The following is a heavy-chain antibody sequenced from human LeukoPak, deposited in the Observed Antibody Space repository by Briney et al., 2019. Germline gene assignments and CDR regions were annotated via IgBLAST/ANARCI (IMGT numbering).Heavy chain of an antibody. CDR3: AKDGYRVATIGSYLDY. CDR2: ISYDGSNK. CDR1: GFTFSSYA. Sequence: GRSLRLSCAASGFTFSSYAMHWVRQAPGKGLEWVAVISYDGSNKYYADSVKGRFTISRDNSKNTLYLQMNSLRAEDTAVYYCAKDGYRVATIGSYLDYWGQGTLVTVSS. V-gene: IGHV3-30*04. D-gene: IGHD5-12*01. J-gene: IGHJ4*02.